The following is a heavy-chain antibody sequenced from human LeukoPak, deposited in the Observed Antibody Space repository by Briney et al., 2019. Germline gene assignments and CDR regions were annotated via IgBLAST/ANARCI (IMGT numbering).Heavy chain of an antibody. D-gene: IGHD5-18*01. J-gene: IGHJ4*02. CDR2: IYSGGST. CDR1: GFTVSSNY. V-gene: IGHV3-53*01. Sequence: GGSLRLSCAASGFTVSSNYMSWVRQAPGKGLEWVSVIYSGGSTYYADSVKGRFTISRDNSKNTLYLQMNSLRAEDTAVYYCAKEALQSLRYSYISNFDYWGQGTLVTVSS. CDR3: AKEALQSLRYSYISNFDY.